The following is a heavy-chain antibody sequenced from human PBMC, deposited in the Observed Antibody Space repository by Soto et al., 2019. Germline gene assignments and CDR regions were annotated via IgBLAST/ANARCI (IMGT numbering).Heavy chain of an antibody. CDR3: ARDTYDSLTDYDHLNGFDM. Sequence: KTSETLSLTCTVSGGSISSYYWNWIRQPAGKGLEWIGRIYSSGITNYNPSLKSRVTMSADTSKNQFSLKLISATAADTAVCYCARDTYDSLTDYDHLNGFDMWGQGTMVTVSS. J-gene: IGHJ3*02. CDR1: GGSISSYY. V-gene: IGHV4-4*07. CDR2: IYSSGIT. D-gene: IGHD3-9*01.